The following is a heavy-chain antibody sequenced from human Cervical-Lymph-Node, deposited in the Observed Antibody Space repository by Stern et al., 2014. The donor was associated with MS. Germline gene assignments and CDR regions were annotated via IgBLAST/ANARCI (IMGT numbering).Heavy chain of an antibody. CDR1: GYTFTSYG. D-gene: IGHD2-15*01. V-gene: IGHV1-18*01. CDR3: ARGLLGSENAFEI. J-gene: IGHJ3*02. CDR2: ISAYHGNT. Sequence: MQLVESGAEVKKPGASVKVSCKASGYTFTSYGISWVRQAPGQGLEWMGWISAYHGNTSYAQKLQGRLTMTTDTSTITAYMELRSLRSDDTAVYYCARGLLGSENAFEIWGQGTMVTVSS.